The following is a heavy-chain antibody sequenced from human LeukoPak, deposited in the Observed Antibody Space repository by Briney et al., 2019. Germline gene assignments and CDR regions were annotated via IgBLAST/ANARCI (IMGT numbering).Heavy chain of an antibody. CDR2: LYTGGST. CDR1: GFTLSSNY. CDR3: ARALRGAVGLDY. Sequence: GGPLRLSCAASGFTLSSNYMSWVRQATGKGLEWVPVLYTGGSTSYADSVKGRFTISRDNPKNTLYLQMHSLRADDTAVYYCARALRGAVGLDYWGQGSLVTVSS. D-gene: IGHD1-26*01. J-gene: IGHJ4*02. V-gene: IGHV3-53*01.